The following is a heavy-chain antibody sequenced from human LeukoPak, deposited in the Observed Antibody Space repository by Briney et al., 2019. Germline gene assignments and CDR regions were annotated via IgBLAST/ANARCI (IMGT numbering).Heavy chain of an antibody. CDR1: GGSVSSSNHH. J-gene: IGHJ4*02. D-gene: IGHD1-26*01. Sequence: SETLSLTCNVSGGSVSSSNHHWAWVRQSPGKGLEWIGYIYYSGSTNYNPSLKSRVTISVDTSKNQFSLKLSSVTAADTAVYYCARFIGSNWGQGTLVTVSS. V-gene: IGHV4-61*01. CDR3: ARFIGSN. CDR2: IYYSGST.